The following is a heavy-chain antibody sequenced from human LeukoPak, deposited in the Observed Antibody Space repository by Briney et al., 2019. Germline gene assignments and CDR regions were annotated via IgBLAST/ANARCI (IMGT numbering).Heavy chain of an antibody. CDR2: ISCFNGDT. D-gene: IGHD6-19*01. CDR1: GYTFNHHG. CDR3: ARDPTNTSGRYAYFDY. Sequence: ASVKVSCKASGYTFNHHGISWVRQAPGQGLEWMGWISCFNGDTHLAQQFQGRVTMTTDTSTTTAYMELRSLRSDDTALYYCARDPTNTSGRYAYFDYWGQGTLATVSS. J-gene: IGHJ4*02. V-gene: IGHV1-18*01.